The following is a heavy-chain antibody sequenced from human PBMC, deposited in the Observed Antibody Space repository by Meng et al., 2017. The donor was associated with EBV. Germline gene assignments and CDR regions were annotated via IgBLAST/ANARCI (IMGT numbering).Heavy chain of an antibody. D-gene: IGHD5-12*01. Sequence: QVPVVRSGAEVKKPGVSVKVSCKASGYTFTSYGISWVRQAPGQGLEWMGWISAYNGNTNYAQKLQGKVTMTTDTSTSTAYMELRSLRSDDTAVYYCARETSGYDFNWFDPWGQGTLVTVSS. V-gene: IGHV1-18*01. CDR2: ISAYNGNT. J-gene: IGHJ5*02. CDR1: GYTFTSYG. CDR3: ARETSGYDFNWFDP.